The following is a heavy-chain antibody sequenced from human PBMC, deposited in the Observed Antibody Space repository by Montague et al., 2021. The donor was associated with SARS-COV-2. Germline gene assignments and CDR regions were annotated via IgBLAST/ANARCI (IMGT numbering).Heavy chain of an antibody. D-gene: IGHD3-9*01. CDR2: TYYSGVT. CDR3: ARVRYFDGSRAFDP. V-gene: IGHV4-59*01. CDR1: GGAFSSYY. J-gene: IGHJ5*02. Sequence: SETLSLTCTVSGGAFSSYYWTWIRQPPGKGLEWIGHTYYSGVTKYNPSLQSRVTISVDTSKKQFSLMLSSVTAADTAMYYCARVRYFDGSRAFDPWGQGTLVTVSS.